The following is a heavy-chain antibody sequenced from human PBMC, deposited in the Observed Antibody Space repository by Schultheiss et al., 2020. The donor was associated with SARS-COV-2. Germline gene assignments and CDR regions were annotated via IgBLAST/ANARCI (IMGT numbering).Heavy chain of an antibody. D-gene: IGHD3-3*01. CDR1: GFTFSSYS. V-gene: IGHV3-23*01. CDR3: AKQYDFWSGYHADAFDI. J-gene: IGHJ3*02. Sequence: GGSLRLSCAASGFTFSSYSMNWVRQAPGKGLEWVSAISGSGGSTYYADSVKGRFTISRDNSKNTLYLQMNSLRAEDTAVYYCAKQYDFWSGYHADAFDIWGQGTMVTVSS. CDR2: ISGSGGST.